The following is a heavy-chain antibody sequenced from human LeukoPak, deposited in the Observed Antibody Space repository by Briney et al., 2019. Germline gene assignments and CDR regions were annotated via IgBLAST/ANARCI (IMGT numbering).Heavy chain of an antibody. CDR1: GYTFTSYD. D-gene: IGHD2-2*01. CDR2: MNPNSGNT. Sequence: ASVKVSCTASGYTFTSYDINWVRQATGQGLEWMRWMNPNSGNTGYAQKFQGRVTITRNTSISTAYMELSSLRSEETAVYYCARFGVSCSSTSCHPSVYWGQGTLVTVSS. J-gene: IGHJ4*02. CDR3: ARFGVSCSSTSCHPSVY. V-gene: IGHV1-8*01.